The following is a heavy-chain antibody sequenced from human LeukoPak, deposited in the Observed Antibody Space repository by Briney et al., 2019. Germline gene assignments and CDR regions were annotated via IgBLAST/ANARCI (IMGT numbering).Heavy chain of an antibody. V-gene: IGHV1-2*06. CDR1: GYTFTGYY. J-gene: IGHJ4*02. CDR3: ARALTVGGSSGWYPDY. Sequence: GASVKVSCKASGYTFTGYYIHWVRQAPGQGLEWMGRINPNSGGTNYAQKFQGRVTMTRDTSISTAYMELSRLRSDDTAVYYCARALTVGGSSGWYPDYWGQGTLVTVSS. CDR2: INPNSGGT. D-gene: IGHD6-19*01.